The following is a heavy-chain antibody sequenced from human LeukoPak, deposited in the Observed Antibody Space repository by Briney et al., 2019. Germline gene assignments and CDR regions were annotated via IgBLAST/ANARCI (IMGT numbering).Heavy chain of an antibody. J-gene: IGHJ4*02. D-gene: IGHD3-16*01. CDR3: AREDARDGGYFDY. CDR1: GFSLTNYA. V-gene: IGHV3-23*01. CDR2: FNGGGTYS. Sequence: PGGSLRLSCAASGFSLTNYAMGWVRQAPGKGLEWLSTFNGGGTYSHHADSVKGRLTMSRDTSKNTVYLQMNSLRAEDTAMYCAREDARDGGYFDYWAQVTLVTVSS.